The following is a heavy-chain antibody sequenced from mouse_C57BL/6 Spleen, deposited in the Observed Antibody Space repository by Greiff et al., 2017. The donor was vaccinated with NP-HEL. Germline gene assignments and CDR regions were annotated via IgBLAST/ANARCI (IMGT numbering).Heavy chain of an antibody. CDR1: GFTFSSYA. D-gene: IGHD1-1*01. J-gene: IGHJ2*01. CDR2: ISDGGSYT. CDR3: AREDYYGSSYFDY. V-gene: IGHV5-4*01. Sequence: EVQLVESGGGLVKPGGSLKLSCAASGFTFSSYAMSWVRQTPEKRLEWVATISDGGSYTYYPDNLKGRFTISRDNAKNNLYLQMSHLKSEDTAMYYCAREDYYGSSYFDYWGQGTTLTVSS.